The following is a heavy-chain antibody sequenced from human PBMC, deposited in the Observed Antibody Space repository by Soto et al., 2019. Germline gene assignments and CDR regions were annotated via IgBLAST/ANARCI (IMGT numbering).Heavy chain of an antibody. V-gene: IGHV2-5*02. CDR2: IYWDDDK. CDR1: GFSLSTSGVG. CDR3: AHQNYDYVWGSYRPRGMDY. J-gene: IGHJ4*02. Sequence: QITLKESGPTLVKPTQTLTLTCTFSGFSLSTSGVGVGWIRQPPGKALEWLALIYWDDDKRYSPSLKSRLTTTKDTSKNPVVLTMTNMDPVDTATYYCAHQNYDYVWGSYRPRGMDYWGQGTLVTVSS. D-gene: IGHD3-16*02.